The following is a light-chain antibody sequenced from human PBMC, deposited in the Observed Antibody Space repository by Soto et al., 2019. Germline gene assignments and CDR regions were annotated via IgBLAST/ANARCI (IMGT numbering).Light chain of an antibody. J-gene: IGLJ2*01. CDR1: RGHSSYA. CDR2: LNSDGSH. V-gene: IGLV4-69*01. Sequence: QSVLTQSPSASGSLGASVKITCSRSRGHSSYAIAGHQQQPEKGPGYLMQLNSDGSHKKGDGLPDRFSASSAETERHLTISSLQYEDEDDYYCQTWGSGRVVFGGGTKLTVL. CDR3: QTWGSGRVV.